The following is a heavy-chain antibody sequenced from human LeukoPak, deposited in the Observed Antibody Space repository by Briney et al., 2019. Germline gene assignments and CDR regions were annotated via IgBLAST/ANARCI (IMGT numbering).Heavy chain of an antibody. V-gene: IGHV3-30-3*01. CDR3: ARSRYCSGGSCYFGSWFDP. Sequence: GRSLRLSCEASGFTFSSYAMHWVRQAPGKGLEWVSLISFDGSNEYHTDSVKGRFTVSRDNSKNTLYLQMNSPRVEDTAVYYCARSRYCSGGSCYFGSWFDPWGQGTLVTVSS. CDR1: GFTFSSYA. CDR2: ISFDGSNE. D-gene: IGHD2-15*01. J-gene: IGHJ5*02.